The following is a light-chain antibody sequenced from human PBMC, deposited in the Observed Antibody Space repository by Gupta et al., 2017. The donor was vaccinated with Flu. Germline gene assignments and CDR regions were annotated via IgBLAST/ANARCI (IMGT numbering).Light chain of an antibody. CDR3: QQYGSSPYT. J-gene: IGKJ2*01. CDR1: QSVSSSY. CDR2: GAS. Sequence: EIVLTQSPGTLSLSPGERATLSCRASQSVSSSYLAWYQQKPGQAPRLLIYGASSRATGIPDRFSGSGSGTDFTLTISILEPEDFAVYYCQQYGSSPYTCGQ. V-gene: IGKV3-20*01.